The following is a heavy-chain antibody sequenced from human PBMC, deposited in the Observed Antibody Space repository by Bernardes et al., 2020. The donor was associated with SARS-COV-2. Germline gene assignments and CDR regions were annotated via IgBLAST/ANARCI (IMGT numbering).Heavy chain of an antibody. CDR2: IYYSGNT. CDR1: VGSINDYY. V-gene: IGHV4-59*01. D-gene: IGHD1-26*01. CDR3: ARDPSGSYLNYFDL. J-gene: IGHJ4*02. Sequence: SETLSLTCTVSVGSINDYYWSWIRQSPGKGLEWIGYIYYSGNTNYNPSLKSRVTISVDRSKNQFSLKLNSVTAADTAVYYCARDPSGSYLNYFDLWGQGTLVTVST.